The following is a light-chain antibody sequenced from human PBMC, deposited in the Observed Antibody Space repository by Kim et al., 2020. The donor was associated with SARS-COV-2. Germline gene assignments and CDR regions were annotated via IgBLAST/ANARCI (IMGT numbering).Light chain of an antibody. CDR2: DDS. J-gene: IGLJ3*02. V-gene: IGLV3-21*03. CDR3: QLWDSTSDYVV. Sequence: PWKAASFTCEGNNIGIKSVHWYQQKPGQAPVLVMLDDSDRPSGIPWRFSGSNSENTATPTISRVEAEDVADYFCQLWDSTSDYVVFGGGTQLTVL. CDR1: NIGIKS.